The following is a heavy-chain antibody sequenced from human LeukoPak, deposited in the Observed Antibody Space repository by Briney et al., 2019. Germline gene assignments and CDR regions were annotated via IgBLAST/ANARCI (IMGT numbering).Heavy chain of an antibody. V-gene: IGHV3-30*07. J-gene: IGHJ4*02. CDR2: ISYDGSNK. CDR3: ARQILTGYYSFDY. D-gene: IGHD3-9*01. CDR1: GFTFSSYA. Sequence: GGSLRLSCAASGFTFSSYAMHWVRQAPGKGLVWVAVISYDGSNKYYADSVKGRFTISRDNSKNTLYLQMNSLRAEDTAVYYCARQILTGYYSFDYWGQGTLVTVSS.